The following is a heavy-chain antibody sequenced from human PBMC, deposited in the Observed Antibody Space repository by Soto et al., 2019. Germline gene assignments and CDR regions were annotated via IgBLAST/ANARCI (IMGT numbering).Heavy chain of an antibody. Sequence: QVQVAESGGGVVQPGRSLRLSCAASGFSFNSYGMHWVRQAPGKGLEWVAIISYDGRNKYYADSVKGRFTISRDSPKNTLYLQMNSLRAEDTAVYYCAKGGSSSARYFDAWGQGALVTVSP. J-gene: IGHJ5*02. V-gene: IGHV3-30*18. D-gene: IGHD6-6*01. CDR2: ISYDGRNK. CDR3: AKGGSSSARYFDA. CDR1: GFSFNSYG.